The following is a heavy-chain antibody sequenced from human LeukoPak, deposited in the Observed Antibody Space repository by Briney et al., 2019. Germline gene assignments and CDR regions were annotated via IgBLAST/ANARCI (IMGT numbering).Heavy chain of an antibody. CDR1: GYTSTSYY. V-gene: IGHV1-46*01. J-gene: IGHJ6*03. CDR2: INPSGGST. CDR3: ATYGSGSRLGYYYMDV. D-gene: IGHD3-10*01. Sequence: ASVKVSCKASGYTSTSYYMHWVRQAPGQGLEWMGIINPSGGSTSYAQKFQGRVTMTRDMSTSTVYMELSSLRSEDTAVYYCATYGSGSRLGYYYMDVWGKGTTVTVSS.